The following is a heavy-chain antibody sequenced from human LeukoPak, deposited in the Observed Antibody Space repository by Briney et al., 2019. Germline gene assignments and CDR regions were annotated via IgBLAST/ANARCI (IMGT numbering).Heavy chain of an antibody. V-gene: IGHV5-51*01. CDR2: NYPGDSDT. CDR1: WYSFPSYR. Sequence: GESLKTSRNGSWYSFPSYRIGRGRQMPGKGPEGMGINYPGDSDTRYSPSFQGQVTISADKSISTVYLQWSSLKASDTAMYYCARLAYCGGDCYSAGYYFDYWGQGTLVTVSS. CDR3: ARLAYCGGDCYSAGYYFDY. D-gene: IGHD2-21*02. J-gene: IGHJ4*02.